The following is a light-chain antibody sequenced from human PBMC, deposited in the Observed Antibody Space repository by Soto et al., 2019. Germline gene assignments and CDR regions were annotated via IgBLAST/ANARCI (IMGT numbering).Light chain of an antibody. Sequence: QSALTQPASVSGAPGQSITISCTGTSSDIGAHPYVSWFQQHPGKVPKDIIYNVSTRPSGISDRFSGSKSGNTASLTISGLQAEDEADYYCSSYAGGFVVFGGGTKLTVL. CDR3: SSYAGGFVV. J-gene: IGLJ2*01. CDR2: NVS. V-gene: IGLV2-14*01. CDR1: SSDIGAHPY.